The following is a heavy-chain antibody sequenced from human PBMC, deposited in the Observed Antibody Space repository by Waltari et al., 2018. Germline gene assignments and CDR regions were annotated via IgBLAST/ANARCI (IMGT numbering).Heavy chain of an antibody. V-gene: IGHV1-2*06. CDR3: VRETMSRGPPSGSFSI. CDR2: TDPTRGGT. CDR1: GYIFSEYF. D-gene: IGHD1-26*01. Sequence: QVQLIQSGAEVKKPGASVKVSCKASGYIFSEYFIHCLRRARGERLEWMGRTDPTRGGTDFAQKFQGRVAMTTDMTITTVYRELRSLTSDDTAVYYCVRETMSRGPPSGSFSIWGQGTMVTVSA. J-gene: IGHJ3*02.